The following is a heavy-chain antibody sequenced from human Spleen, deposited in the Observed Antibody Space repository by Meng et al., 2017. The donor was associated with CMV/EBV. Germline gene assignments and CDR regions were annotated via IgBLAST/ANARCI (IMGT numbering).Heavy chain of an antibody. CDR3: ATLYCTTTSCPRFY. Sequence: SETLSLTCTVSGGSISSSSYYWGWIRQPPGKGLEWIGSIHYSGSTYDNPSLKSRVTMSVDRSKNQFSLKLSSVTAADTAMYYCATLYCTTTSCPRFYWGQGTLVTVSS. J-gene: IGHJ4*02. V-gene: IGHV4-39*07. D-gene: IGHD2-8*01. CDR1: GGSISSSSYY. CDR2: IHYSGST.